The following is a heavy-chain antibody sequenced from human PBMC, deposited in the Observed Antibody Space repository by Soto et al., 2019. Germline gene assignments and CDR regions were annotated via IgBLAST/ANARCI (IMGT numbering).Heavy chain of an antibody. J-gene: IGHJ4*02. CDR3: ARGPKIGYHDY. D-gene: IGHD3-22*01. Sequence: GASVKVSCKASGYTFTNYAIQWVRQAPGQRLEWLGWINVVNGDTAYSQQFQGRVTITRDTSSSTAYLELSSLRSEDTAIYYCARGPKIGYHDYWGQGTLVTVSS. CDR1: GYTFTNYA. CDR2: INVVNGDT. V-gene: IGHV1-3*01.